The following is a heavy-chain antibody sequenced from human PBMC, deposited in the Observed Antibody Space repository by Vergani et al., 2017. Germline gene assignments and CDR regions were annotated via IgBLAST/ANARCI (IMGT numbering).Heavy chain of an antibody. V-gene: IGHV2-5*01. CDR2: IYWNDDK. CDR1: GFSLSTSGVG. J-gene: IGHJ6*03. D-gene: IGHD3-10*01. CDR3: AHSSVVRGTHPSCYYYFMDV. Sequence: QITLMESGPTLVKPTQSLTLTCTFSGFSLSTSGVGLGWNRQPPGQALEWLALIYWNDDKRYSTSLKSRLTITKDTSKNQVVLTMTNMDPVDTATYYCAHSSVVRGTHPSCYYYFMDVWGKGTTVTVSS.